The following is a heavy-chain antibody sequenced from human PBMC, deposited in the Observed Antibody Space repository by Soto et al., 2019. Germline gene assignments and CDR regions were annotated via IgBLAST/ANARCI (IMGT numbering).Heavy chain of an antibody. CDR2: IYYSVST. V-gene: IGHV4-31*03. D-gene: IGHD4-17*01. J-gene: IGHJ4*02. CDR1: GGSISSGGYY. Sequence: SETLSLTCTVSGGSISSGGYYCSWILHHPGKGLEWIGYIYYSVSTYYNPSLKSRVTISVDTSKHQFSLKLSSVTAADTAVYYCASGPRGDYDFDYWGQGTVVTVSS. CDR3: ASGPRGDYDFDY.